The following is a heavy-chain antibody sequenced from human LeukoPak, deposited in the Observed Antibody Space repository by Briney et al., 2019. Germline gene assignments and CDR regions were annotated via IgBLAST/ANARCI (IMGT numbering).Heavy chain of an antibody. J-gene: IGHJ5*02. CDR2: TYYRSKWYN. CDR1: GDSVSSNSAA. V-gene: IGHV6-1*01. Sequence: SQTLSLTCAISGDSVSSNSAAWNWIRQSPSRGLEWLGRTYYRSKWYNGYAVSVKSRITINPDTSKNQFSLQLNSVTPEGTAVYYCARDLGYSYGYFGDKYNWFDPWGQGTLVTVSS. CDR3: ARDLGYSYGYFGDKYNWFDP. D-gene: IGHD5-18*01.